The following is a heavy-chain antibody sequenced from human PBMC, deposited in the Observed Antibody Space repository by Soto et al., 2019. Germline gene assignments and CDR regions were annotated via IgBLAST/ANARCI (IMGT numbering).Heavy chain of an antibody. Sequence: EVQLLESGVGLVQPGVSLRLSCAASGFTFSSYAMSWVRQAPGKGLEWVSAISGSGGSTYYADSVKGRFTISRDNSKNKLYLQMNRLRAEDTAVYYCAKYSPGQWLVNYFDYWGQGTLVTVSS. V-gene: IGHV3-23*01. CDR1: GFTFSSYA. J-gene: IGHJ4*02. CDR3: AKYSPGQWLVNYFDY. CDR2: ISGSGGST. D-gene: IGHD6-19*01.